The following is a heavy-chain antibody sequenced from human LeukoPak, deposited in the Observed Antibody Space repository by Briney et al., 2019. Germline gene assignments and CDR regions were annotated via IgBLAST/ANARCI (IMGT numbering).Heavy chain of an antibody. CDR1: GGSISSYY. J-gene: IGHJ4*02. Sequence: SETLSLTCTVSGGSISSYYWSWIRQPPGKGLEWIGYIYYSGSTNYNPSLKSRVTISVDTSKNQFSLKLSSVTAADTAVYYCARVSRYDYVWESYXXXYFDYWGQGTLVTVSS. V-gene: IGHV4-59*12. CDR3: ARVSRYDYVWESYXXXYFDY. D-gene: IGHD3-16*02. CDR2: IYYSGST.